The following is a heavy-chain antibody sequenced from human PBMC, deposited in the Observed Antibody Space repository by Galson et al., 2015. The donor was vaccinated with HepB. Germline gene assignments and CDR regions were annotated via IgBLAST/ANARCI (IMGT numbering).Heavy chain of an antibody. J-gene: IGHJ4*02. Sequence: SVKVSCKASGYSFKTYGVAWVRQAPGQRFQWLGWISTDSGITHHEQTLQGSVTLTADAATATVYLELTSLTSDDTAVYYCLRDGCSDGVCYLQYWGQGTPITVSS. CDR1: GYSFKTYG. D-gene: IGHD2-8*01. V-gene: IGHV1-18*01. CDR3: LRDGCSDGVCYLQY. CDR2: ISTDSGIT.